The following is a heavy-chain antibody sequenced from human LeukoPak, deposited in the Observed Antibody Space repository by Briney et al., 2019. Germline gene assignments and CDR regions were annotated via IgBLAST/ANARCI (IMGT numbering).Heavy chain of an antibody. D-gene: IGHD4-17*01. V-gene: IGHV3-23*01. Sequence: GSLRLSCAASGFTFSSYAMSWVRQAPGKGLEWVSAISGSGGSTYYAGSVKGRFTISRDNSKNTLYLQMNSLRAEDTAVYYCARTGPNYGGYVHYFDYWGQGTLVTVSS. CDR3: ARTGPNYGGYVHYFDY. J-gene: IGHJ4*02. CDR1: GFTFSSYA. CDR2: ISGSGGST.